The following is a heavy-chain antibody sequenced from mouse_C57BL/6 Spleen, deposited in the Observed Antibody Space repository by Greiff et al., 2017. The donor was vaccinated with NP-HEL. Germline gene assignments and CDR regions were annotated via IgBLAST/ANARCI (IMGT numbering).Heavy chain of an antibody. J-gene: IGHJ3*01. CDR1: GYTFTGYW. Sequence: QVQLQQSGAELMKPGASVKLSCKATGYTFTGYWIEWVKQRPGHGLEWIGEILPGSGSTNYNEKFKGKASFTAVSPSNTAYMQLSSLTTDDSAIYYCASYDGGFAYWGQGTLVTVSA. CDR3: ASYDGGFAY. D-gene: IGHD2-12*01. CDR2: ILPGSGST. V-gene: IGHV1-9*01.